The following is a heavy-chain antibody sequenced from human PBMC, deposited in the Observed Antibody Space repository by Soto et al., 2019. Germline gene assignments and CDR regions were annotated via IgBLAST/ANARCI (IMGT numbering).Heavy chain of an antibody. V-gene: IGHV4-31*03. D-gene: IGHD6-13*01. CDR3: AGGTSSWFEY. J-gene: IGHJ4*02. CDR1: GCSISRDGYY. CDR2: IYYTGIT. Sequence: QVQLQESGPGLVKHSQTLSLTCTVSGCSISRDGYYWTWIRQHPGKGLEWIGYIYYTGITHYNPSLKSRVTISIDTSNNQFSLTVNSVTAADTAVYYCAGGTSSWFEYWGQGTRVTVSS.